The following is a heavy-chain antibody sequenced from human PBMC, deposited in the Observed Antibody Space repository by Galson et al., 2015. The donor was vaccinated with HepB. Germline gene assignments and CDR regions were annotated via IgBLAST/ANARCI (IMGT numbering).Heavy chain of an antibody. CDR1: GFTFSSYA. J-gene: IGHJ4*02. Sequence: SLRLSCAASGFTFSSYAMHWVRQAPGKGLEWVAVISYDGSNKYYADSVKGRFTISRDNSKNTLYLQMNSLRAEDTAVYYCARSYYGSGSPAHFDYWGQGTLVTVSS. V-gene: IGHV3-30-3*01. CDR2: ISYDGSNK. CDR3: ARSYYGSGSPAHFDY. D-gene: IGHD3-10*01.